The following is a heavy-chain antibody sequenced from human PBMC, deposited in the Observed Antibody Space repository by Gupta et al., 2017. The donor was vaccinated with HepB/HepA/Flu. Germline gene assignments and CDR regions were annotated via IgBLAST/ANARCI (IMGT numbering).Heavy chain of an antibody. CDR1: GFTFSDHW. Sequence: EVQLVESGGGLVQPGGSMRLSCAASGFTFSDHWMHWVRQIPGKGLVWVSRINRDGSLITYADSVKGRFTISRDNARNTLYLQMNSLRADDTAVYYCARGNLDIGDYWGQGTLVTVSS. V-gene: IGHV3-74*03. J-gene: IGHJ4*02. CDR3: ARGNLDIGDY. D-gene: IGHD3-9*01. CDR2: INRDGSLI.